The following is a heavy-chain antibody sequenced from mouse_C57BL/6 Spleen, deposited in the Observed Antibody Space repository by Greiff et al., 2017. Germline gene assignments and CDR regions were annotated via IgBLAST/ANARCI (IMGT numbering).Heavy chain of an antibody. Sequence: VQLVESGAELVRPGTSVKVSCKASGYAFTNYLIEWVKQRPGQGLEWIGVINPGSGGTNYNEKFKGKATLTSDKSSSTAYMQLSSLTSEDSAVYFCARSFITTVVEDWYFDVWGTGTTVTVSS. CDR1: GYAFTNYL. V-gene: IGHV1-54*01. J-gene: IGHJ1*03. CDR3: ARSFITTVVEDWYFDV. CDR2: INPGSGGT. D-gene: IGHD1-1*01.